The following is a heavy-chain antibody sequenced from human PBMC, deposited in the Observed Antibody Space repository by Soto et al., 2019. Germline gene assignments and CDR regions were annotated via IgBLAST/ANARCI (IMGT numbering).Heavy chain of an antibody. V-gene: IGHV3-23*01. CDR1: GFTFSSYA. Sequence: GSLRLSCAASGFTFSSYAMSLVRQAPGKGLEWVSAISGSGGSTYYADSVKGRFTISRDNSKNTLYLQVNSLRAEDTAVYYCAKVVVIIKRKDYGIDVWGQGTKVTVSS. CDR3: AKVVVIIKRKDYGIDV. CDR2: ISGSGGST. J-gene: IGHJ6*02. D-gene: IGHD3-22*01.